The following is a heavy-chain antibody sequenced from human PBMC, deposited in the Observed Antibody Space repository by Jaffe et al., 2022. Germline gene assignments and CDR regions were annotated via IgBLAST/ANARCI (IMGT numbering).Heavy chain of an antibody. V-gene: IGHV1-46*01. CDR2: INPSGGST. D-gene: IGHD6-19*01. Sequence: QVQLVQSGAEVKKPGASVKVSCKASGYTFTSYYMHWVRQAPGQGLEWMGIINPSGGSTSYAQKFQGRVTMTRDTSTSTVYMELSSLRSEDTAVYYCASSDGSSGWYGVSGHDAFDIWGQGTMVTVSS. CDR1: GYTFTSYY. CDR3: ASSDGSSGWYGVSGHDAFDI. J-gene: IGHJ3*02.